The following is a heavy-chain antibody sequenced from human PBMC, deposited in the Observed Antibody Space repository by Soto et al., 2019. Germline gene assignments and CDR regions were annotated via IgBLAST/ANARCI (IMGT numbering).Heavy chain of an antibody. Sequence: QLQLQESGPGLVKPSETLSLTCSVSGVSISNTSYYWGWIRQPPGKGLEWVGTIYFSGSTFYNPSLNSRVTISIDTSKNQFSLRRSSVTAADTAVYYCARHGSYWGQGTLVTVSS. J-gene: IGHJ4*02. CDR1: GVSISNTSYY. V-gene: IGHV4-39*01. CDR3: ARHGSY. CDR2: IYFSGST.